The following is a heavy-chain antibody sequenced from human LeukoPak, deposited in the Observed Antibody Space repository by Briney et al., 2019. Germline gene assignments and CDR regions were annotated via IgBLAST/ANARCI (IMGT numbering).Heavy chain of an antibody. J-gene: IGHJ4*02. Sequence: SETLSLTCTVSGGSISSYYWSWIRQPPGKGLEWIGYIYYSGSTNYNPSLKSRVTISVDTSKNQFSLKLSSVTAADTAVYYCAGGIAVAGPSYFDYWGQGTLVTVSS. CDR2: IYYSGST. CDR3: AGGIAVAGPSYFDY. V-gene: IGHV4-59*12. D-gene: IGHD6-19*01. CDR1: GGSISSYY.